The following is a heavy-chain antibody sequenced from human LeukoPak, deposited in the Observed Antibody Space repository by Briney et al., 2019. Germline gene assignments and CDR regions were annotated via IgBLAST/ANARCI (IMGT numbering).Heavy chain of an antibody. D-gene: IGHD2-15*01. V-gene: IGHV4-59*01. CDR3: ARERGGYCSGGSCYSPDWFDP. CDR1: GGSISSYY. Sequence: KPSETLSLTCTVSGGSISSYYWSWIRQPPGKGLEWIGYIYYSGSTNYNPSLKSRVTISVDTSKSQFSLKLSSVTAADTAVYYCARERGGYCSGGSCYSPDWFDPWGQGTLVTVSS. J-gene: IGHJ5*02. CDR2: IYYSGST.